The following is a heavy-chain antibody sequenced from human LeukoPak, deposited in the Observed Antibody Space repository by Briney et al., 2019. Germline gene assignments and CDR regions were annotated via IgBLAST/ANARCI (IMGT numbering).Heavy chain of an antibody. Sequence: GGSLRLSCAASGFTFSSYSMNWVRQAPGKGLEWVSSISSSSSYIYYADSVKGRFTISRDNAKNSLYLQMNSLRAEDTAVYYCARDGGNNMAGGIAAAGTSAYYYYYGMDVWGQGTTVTVSS. CDR2: ISSSSSYI. V-gene: IGHV3-21*01. D-gene: IGHD6-13*01. CDR1: GFTFSSYS. CDR3: ARDGGNNMAGGIAAAGTSAYYYYYGMDV. J-gene: IGHJ6*02.